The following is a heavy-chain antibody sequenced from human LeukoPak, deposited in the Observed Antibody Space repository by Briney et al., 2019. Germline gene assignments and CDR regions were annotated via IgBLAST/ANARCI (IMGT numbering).Heavy chain of an antibody. Sequence: PGGSLRLSCAASGFTFSDYYMSWIRQAPGKGLEWVSYISSSGSTIYYADSVKGRFTISRDNAKNSLYLQMNSLRAEDTAVYYCARDRLHYSNHDHFDYWGQGTLVTVSS. CDR2: ISSSGSTI. CDR1: GFTFSDYY. J-gene: IGHJ4*02. CDR3: ARDRLHYSNHDHFDY. V-gene: IGHV3-11*04. D-gene: IGHD4-11*01.